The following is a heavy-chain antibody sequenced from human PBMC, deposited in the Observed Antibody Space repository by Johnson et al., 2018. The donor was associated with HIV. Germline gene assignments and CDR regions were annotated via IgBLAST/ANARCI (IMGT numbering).Heavy chain of an antibody. J-gene: IGHJ3*02. D-gene: IGHD6-6*01. V-gene: IGHV3-66*01. Sequence: VQLVESGGGLVQPGGSLRLSCVASGFTVRSNYMSWVRQAPGKGLEWVSAIGTAGDTYYPGCVKGRFTISRENAKNTMYLQMNSLRAEDKSVYYCAKKRSVLAARLGDGFDICGQGTMVTVSS. CDR2: IGTAGDT. CDR1: GFTVRSNY. CDR3: AKKRSVLAARLGDGFDI.